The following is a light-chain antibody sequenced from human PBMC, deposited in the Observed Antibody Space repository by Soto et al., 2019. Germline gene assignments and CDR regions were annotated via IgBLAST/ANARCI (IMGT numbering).Light chain of an antibody. Sequence: EIVLTQSPGTLSLSPGKRATLSCRASQSVSSSYLAWNQQRPGQTPRLLIRVASSRATGIPDRFSGGRSGTDFTLTISSLEPEDFAVYYCQQRSNLLTFGGGTKVDIK. CDR3: QQRSNLLT. V-gene: IGKV3D-20*02. CDR2: VAS. J-gene: IGKJ4*01. CDR1: QSVSSSY.